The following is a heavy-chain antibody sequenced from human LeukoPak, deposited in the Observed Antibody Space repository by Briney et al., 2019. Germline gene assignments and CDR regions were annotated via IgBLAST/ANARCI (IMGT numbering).Heavy chain of an antibody. CDR1: GGSISSTSSY. D-gene: IGHD6-19*01. Sequence: ASETLSLTCAVSGGSISSTSSYWDWIRQPPGKGLEWIGSIFYLGSTYYNPSPKSRVTLSVDTSKNQFSLNLTSVTAADTAVYYCARAVTGPYYFDSWGQGTLVTVSS. CDR2: IFYLGST. CDR3: ARAVTGPYYFDS. J-gene: IGHJ4*02. V-gene: IGHV4-39*01.